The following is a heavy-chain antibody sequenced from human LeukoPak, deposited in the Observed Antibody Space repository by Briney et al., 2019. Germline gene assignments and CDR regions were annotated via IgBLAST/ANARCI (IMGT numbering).Heavy chain of an antibody. Sequence: ASVKVSCKASGYTFTSYGISWVRQAPGQGLEWMGWISAYNGNTNYAQKLQGRVTMTTDTSTSTAYMELRSLRSDDTAVYYCASTSPCSGGSCYPLGHWGQGTLVTVFS. CDR1: GYTFTSYG. CDR3: ASTSPCSGGSCYPLGH. V-gene: IGHV1-18*01. J-gene: IGHJ4*02. D-gene: IGHD2-15*01. CDR2: ISAYNGNT.